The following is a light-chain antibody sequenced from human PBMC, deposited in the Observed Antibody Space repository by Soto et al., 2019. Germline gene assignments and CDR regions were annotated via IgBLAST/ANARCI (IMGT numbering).Light chain of an antibody. J-gene: IGKJ1*01. Sequence: DIQMTQSPSSVSASVGDTVTITCRASQGLKFLAWYQQKPGKVPKLLIYAASTLQSGVPSRFSGGGSGTHFTFTISNLQPEDIATYYCQQYDNLPPTWTFGQGTKVDIK. CDR2: AAS. V-gene: IGKV1-33*01. CDR3: QQYDNLPPTWT. CDR1: QGLKF.